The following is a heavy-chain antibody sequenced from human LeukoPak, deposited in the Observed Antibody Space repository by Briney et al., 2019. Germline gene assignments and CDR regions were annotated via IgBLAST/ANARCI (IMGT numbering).Heavy chain of an antibody. Sequence: GASVKVSCKASGSTFTGYYMHWVRQAPGQGLEWMGWINPDSGGTNYAEKFQGRVTMTRDTSISTAYMELSRLRSDDTAVYYCARDRTIYCRSTSCPLDYWGQGTLVTVSS. J-gene: IGHJ4*02. V-gene: IGHV1-2*02. CDR3: ARDRTIYCRSTSCPLDY. CDR1: GSTFTGYY. CDR2: INPDSGGT. D-gene: IGHD2-2*01.